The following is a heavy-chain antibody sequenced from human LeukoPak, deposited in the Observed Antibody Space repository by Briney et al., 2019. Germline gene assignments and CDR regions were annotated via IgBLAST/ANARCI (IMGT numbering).Heavy chain of an antibody. D-gene: IGHD2-21*01. CDR1: GFSFGNYA. CDR2: ISGTGGAT. CDR3: VKVPRDTYGTNWFVS. Sequence: GGSLRLSCVASGFSFGNYAMSWVRQAPGKGLQWVSQISGTGGATWYAGFARDRFTISRDNSKKTLYLQMSGLRVGDTAMYYCVKVPRDTYGTNWFVSWGQGTLLIVSS. J-gene: IGHJ5*01. V-gene: IGHV3-23*01.